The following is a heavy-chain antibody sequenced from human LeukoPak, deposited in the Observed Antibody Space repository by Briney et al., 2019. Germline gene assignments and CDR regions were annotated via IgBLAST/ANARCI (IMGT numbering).Heavy chain of an antibody. CDR2: FDPEDGET. CDR3: ATERYYDFWSGYYSSGWYPN. Sequence: ASVKVSCKVSGYTLTELSMHWVRQAPGKGLEWMGGFDPEDGETIYAQKFQGRITMTEDTSTDTAYMELSSLRSEDTAVYYCATERYYDFWSGYYSSGWYPNWGQGTLVTVSS. D-gene: IGHD3-3*01. V-gene: IGHV1-24*01. J-gene: IGHJ4*02. CDR1: GYTLTELS.